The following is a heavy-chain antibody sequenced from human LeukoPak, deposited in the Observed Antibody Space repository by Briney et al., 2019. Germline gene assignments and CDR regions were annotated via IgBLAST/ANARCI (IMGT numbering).Heavy chain of an antibody. V-gene: IGHV4-38-2*01. J-gene: IGHJ4*02. CDR3: ARTSPLGYCSGGSCSAFDY. CDR1: GYSISSGYY. Sequence: SETLSLTCAVSGYSISSGYYWGWIRQPPGKGLEWIGSIYHSGSTYYNPSLKSRVTISVDTSKNQFSLKLSSVTAADTAVYYCARTSPLGYCSGGSCSAFDYWGQGTLVTVSS. D-gene: IGHD2-15*01. CDR2: IYHSGST.